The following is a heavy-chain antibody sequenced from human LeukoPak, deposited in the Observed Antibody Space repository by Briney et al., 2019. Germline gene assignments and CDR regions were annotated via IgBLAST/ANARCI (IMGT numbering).Heavy chain of an antibody. CDR2: IYPGDSAT. J-gene: IGHJ3*02. D-gene: IGHD3-22*01. V-gene: IGHV5-51*01. CDR1: GXSFTSYW. Sequence: GESLKISCKGSGXSFTSYWIGWVRQMPGKGLEWMGFIYPGDSATRYSPSFQGQFTISADKSISTAYLQWSSLKASDTAMYYCARKTYYDSSGYYPDDAFDIWGQGTMVTVSS. CDR3: ARKTYYDSSGYYPDDAFDI.